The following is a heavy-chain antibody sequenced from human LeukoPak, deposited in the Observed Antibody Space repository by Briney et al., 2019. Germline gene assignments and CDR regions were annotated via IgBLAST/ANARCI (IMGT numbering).Heavy chain of an antibody. Sequence: SETLSLTCAVYGGSFSGYYWSWIRQPPGKGLEWIGEINHSGSTNYNPSLKSRVTISVDTSKNQFSLKLSSVTAADTAVYYCARHGRTWTAAAFDYWGQGTLVTVSS. CDR2: INHSGST. CDR3: ARHGRTWTAAAFDY. J-gene: IGHJ4*02. V-gene: IGHV4-34*01. D-gene: IGHD6-13*01. CDR1: GGSFSGYY.